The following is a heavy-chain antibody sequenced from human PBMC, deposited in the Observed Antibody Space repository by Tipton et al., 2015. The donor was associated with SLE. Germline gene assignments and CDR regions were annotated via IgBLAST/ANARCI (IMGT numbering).Heavy chain of an antibody. D-gene: IGHD1-26*01. CDR2: IYYSGST. CDR3: ARDQVGVGDFDY. CDR1: GGSISSGGYY. Sequence: TLSLTCSVSGGSISSGGYYWSWIRRLPGKGLEWIGYIYYSGSTYYNPSLKSRVSMSIDTSKNQFSLSLNSVTAADTALYYCARDQVGVGDFDYWGQGTLVTVSS. V-gene: IGHV4-31*03. J-gene: IGHJ4*02.